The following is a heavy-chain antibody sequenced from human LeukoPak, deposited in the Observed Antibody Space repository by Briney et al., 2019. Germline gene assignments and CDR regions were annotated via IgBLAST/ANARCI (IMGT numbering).Heavy chain of an antibody. Sequence: GESLKISCKGSGYSLAGYWIAWVRQMPGKGLEWMGMIYPGDSDTKYSPSFEGLVTISVDKSISTAYLQWSSLKASDTAIYYCARQVSAGDFDFWGQGTLVTVSS. J-gene: IGHJ4*02. CDR3: ARQVSAGDFDF. V-gene: IGHV5-51*01. D-gene: IGHD1-14*01. CDR1: GYSLAGYW. CDR2: IYPGDSDT.